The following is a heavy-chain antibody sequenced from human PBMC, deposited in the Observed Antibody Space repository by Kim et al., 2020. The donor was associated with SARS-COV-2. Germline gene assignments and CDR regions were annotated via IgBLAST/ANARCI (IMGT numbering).Heavy chain of an antibody. CDR2: ISSSSSYI. Sequence: GGSLRLSCAASGFTFSSYSMNWVRQAPGKGLEWVSSISSSSSYIYYADSVKGRFTISRDNAKNSLYLQMNRLRAEDTAVYYCARHPCSSTSCYAYYYYGMDVWGQGTTVTVSS. V-gene: IGHV3-21*01. CDR1: GFTFSSYS. CDR3: ARHPCSSTSCYAYYYYGMDV. J-gene: IGHJ6*02. D-gene: IGHD2-2*01.